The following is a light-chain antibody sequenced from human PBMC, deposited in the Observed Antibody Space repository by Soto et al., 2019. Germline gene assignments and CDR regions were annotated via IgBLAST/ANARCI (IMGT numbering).Light chain of an antibody. V-gene: IGLV2-8*01. CDR2: EVS. CDR1: YSDIGDYNY. Sequence: QSVLTQPPSASGSPGQSVTISCAGSYSDIGDYNYVSWYQQHPGKVPKLIISEVSKRPSGVPDRFSGSKSGYTASLTVSDLQPADEAVYYCSSYSGTNSNVIFGGGTKL. CDR3: SSYSGTNSNVI. J-gene: IGLJ2*01.